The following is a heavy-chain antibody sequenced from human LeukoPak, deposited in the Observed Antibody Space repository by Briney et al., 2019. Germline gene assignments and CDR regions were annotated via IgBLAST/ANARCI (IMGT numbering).Heavy chain of an antibody. CDR2: ISATGGST. V-gene: IGHV3-23*01. D-gene: IGHD5-12*01. CDR3: AKGNLATDY. J-gene: IGHJ4*02. Sequence: GGSLRLSCAASGFTFSSYAMSWVRQAPGKGLKWVSSISATGGSTYYADSVKGRFTISRDNSKNTLYLQMNSLRAEDTAVYYCAKGNLATDYWGQGTLVTVSS. CDR1: GFTFSSYA.